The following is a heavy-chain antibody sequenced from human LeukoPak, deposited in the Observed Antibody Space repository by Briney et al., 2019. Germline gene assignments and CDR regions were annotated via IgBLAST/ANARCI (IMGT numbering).Heavy chain of an antibody. Sequence: ASVKVSCKASGYTFTSYYMHWVRQAPGQGLEWMGIINPSGGSTSYAQKFQGRVTMTRDTSISTAYMELSRLRSDDTAVYYCARDHYHKIHSVMVTAPDYWGQGTLVIVSS. CDR3: ARDHYHKIHSVMVTAPDY. D-gene: IGHD2-21*02. V-gene: IGHV1-46*01. J-gene: IGHJ4*02. CDR2: INPSGGST. CDR1: GYTFTSYY.